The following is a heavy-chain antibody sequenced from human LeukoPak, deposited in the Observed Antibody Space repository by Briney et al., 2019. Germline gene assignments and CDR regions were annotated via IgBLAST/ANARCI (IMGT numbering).Heavy chain of an antibody. D-gene: IGHD1-26*01. J-gene: IGHJ6*02. V-gene: IGHV4-59*12. Sequence: PSETLSLTCAVYGGSFSGYYWSWIRQPPGKGLEWIGYIHYSGSTKYNPSLKSRLTMSVDTSKNQFSLKLSSVTAADTAVYYCARGEHGVDVWGQGTTVTVSS. CDR3: ARGEHGVDV. CDR1: GGSFSGYY. CDR2: IHYSGST.